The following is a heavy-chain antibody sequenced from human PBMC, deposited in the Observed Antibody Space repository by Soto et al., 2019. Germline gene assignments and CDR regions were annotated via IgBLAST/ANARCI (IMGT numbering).Heavy chain of an antibody. J-gene: IGHJ4*02. CDR1: GSIISVYG. CDR2: ISHDATRQ. Sequence: QVQLVESGGGVVRPGSSLRLSCAPSGSIISVYGMHWVRQSPGGGLDWVALISHDATRQYYAESVRGRFTISRDNSKNTLSLQMNDLRSEDTGLYYCARDRAPKSASWPAYWGRGTQVTVSS. V-gene: IGHV3-30*03. CDR3: ARDRAPKSASWPAY.